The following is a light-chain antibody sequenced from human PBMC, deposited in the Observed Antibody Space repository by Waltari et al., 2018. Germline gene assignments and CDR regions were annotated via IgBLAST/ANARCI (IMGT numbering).Light chain of an antibody. CDR3: AAWDDGLSGPA. CDR2: KNS. J-gene: IGLJ3*02. Sequence: QSVLTQPPSASGTPGQRVAISCSGSSPNIGGSHVSWYQQFPGMAPNLLIYKNSQRPSGVPDRFPGSKSGTSASLAISGLRSEDEAQYYCAAWDDGLSGPAFGGGTKLTVL. V-gene: IGLV1-47*01. CDR1: SPNIGGSH.